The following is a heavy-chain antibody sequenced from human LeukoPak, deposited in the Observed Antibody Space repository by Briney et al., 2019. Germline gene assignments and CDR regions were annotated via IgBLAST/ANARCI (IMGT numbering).Heavy chain of an antibody. V-gene: IGHV4-34*01. J-gene: IGHJ4*02. CDR3: ARGIAVAGYYFDY. Sequence: PSETLSLTCAVYGGSFSGYYWSWIRRPPGKGLEWIGEINHSGSTNYNPSLKSRVTISVDTSKNQFSLKLSSVTAADTAVYYCARGIAVAGYYFDYWGQGTLVTVSS. CDR2: INHSGST. CDR1: GGSFSGYY. D-gene: IGHD6-19*01.